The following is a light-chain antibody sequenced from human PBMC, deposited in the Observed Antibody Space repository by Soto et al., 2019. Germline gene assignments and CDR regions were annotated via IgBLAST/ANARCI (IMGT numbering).Light chain of an antibody. Sequence: EIVLTQSPGTLSLSPGERATLSCRASQSVSSSYLAWYQQKPGQAPRLRIYGASSRATGIPDRFSGSVSGTDFTLTISRLEPEDFAVYYCQQYGSSQFTFGPGTKVDIK. V-gene: IGKV3-20*01. CDR3: QQYGSSQFT. CDR1: QSVSSSY. CDR2: GAS. J-gene: IGKJ3*01.